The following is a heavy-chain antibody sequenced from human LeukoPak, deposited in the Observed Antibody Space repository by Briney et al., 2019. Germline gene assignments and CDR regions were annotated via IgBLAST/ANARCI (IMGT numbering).Heavy chain of an antibody. Sequence: SQTLSLTCAISGDSVSSNSAAWNWIRQSPSRGLEWLGRTYYRSKRYNDYAVSVKSRITINPDTSKNQFSLQLNSVTPEDTAVYYCASSRAYKSQETAAFDYWGQGTLVTVSS. CDR3: ASSRAYKSQETAAFDY. CDR2: TYYRSKRYN. D-gene: IGHD1-14*01. J-gene: IGHJ4*02. CDR1: GDSVSSNSAA. V-gene: IGHV6-1*01.